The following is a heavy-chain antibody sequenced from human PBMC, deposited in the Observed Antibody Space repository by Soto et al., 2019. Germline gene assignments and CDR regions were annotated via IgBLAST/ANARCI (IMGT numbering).Heavy chain of an antibody. CDR2: ISYDGSNK. D-gene: IGHD3-9*01. CDR3: ANDMYYDILTGYGAFDI. J-gene: IGHJ3*02. CDR1: GFTFSSYG. V-gene: IGHV3-30*18. Sequence: GGSLRLSCAASGFTFSSYGMHWVRQAPGKGLEWVAVISYDGSNKYYADSVKGRFTVSRDNSNNTLYLQMNSLRAEDTAVYYCANDMYYDILTGYGAFDIWGQGTMVTVSS.